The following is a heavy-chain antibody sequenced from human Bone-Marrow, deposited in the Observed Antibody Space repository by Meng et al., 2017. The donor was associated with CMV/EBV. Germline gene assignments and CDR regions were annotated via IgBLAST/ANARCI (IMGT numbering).Heavy chain of an antibody. CDR2: MNPNSGNI. V-gene: IGHV1-8*01. D-gene: IGHD5-12*01. CDR1: GDTFTRYD. Sequence: ASVKVSCKASGDTFTRYDFNWVRQATGQGLECMAWMNPNSGNIGYAQKFQGRVTVTRNTSIRTAYMELSSLRSDDTAVYYCARGFYSGYDYLDAFDIWGQGTMVTGSS. CDR3: ARGFYSGYDYLDAFDI. J-gene: IGHJ3*02.